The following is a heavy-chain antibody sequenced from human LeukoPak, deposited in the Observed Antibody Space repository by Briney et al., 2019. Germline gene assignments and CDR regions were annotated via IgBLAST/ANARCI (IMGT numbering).Heavy chain of an antibody. J-gene: IGHJ3*02. CDR3: AVSSGWWGQDAFDI. CDR2: IYTSGST. V-gene: IGHV4-4*07. D-gene: IGHD6-19*01. CDR1: GGSISSYY. Sequence: KPSETLSLTCTVSGGSISSYYWSWIRQPAGKGLEWIGRIYTSGSTNYDPSLKSRVTISVDTSKNQFSLKLSSVTAADTAVYYCAVSSGWWGQDAFDIWGQGTMVTVSS.